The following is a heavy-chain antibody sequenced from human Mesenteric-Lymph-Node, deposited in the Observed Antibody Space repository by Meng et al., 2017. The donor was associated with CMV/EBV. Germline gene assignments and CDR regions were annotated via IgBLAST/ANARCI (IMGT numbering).Heavy chain of an antibody. CDR3: AHWNYYDSGGYYLVGFDY. Sequence: QITLKESGPTLVNPTQTLTLTCTFFGFSLTTSGVGVGWVRQPLGKALEWLALIYWDDDKRYSPSLKSRLTIPKDTSKNQVVLTMTNMDPVDTATYYCAHWNYYDSGGYYLVGFDYWGKGTLVTVSS. V-gene: IGHV2-5*02. J-gene: IGHJ4*02. D-gene: IGHD3-22*01. CDR1: GFSLTTSGVG. CDR2: IYWDDDK.